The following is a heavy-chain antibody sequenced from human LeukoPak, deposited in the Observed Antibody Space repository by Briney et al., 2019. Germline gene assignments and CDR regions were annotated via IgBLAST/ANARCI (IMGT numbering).Heavy chain of an antibody. D-gene: IGHD6-19*01. Sequence: GGSLRLSCAVSGFTFSTYWMSWVRHAPGKGLEWVANMKQDGNEEYYVDSVKGRFTISRDNAKNSLYLQMNSLRAEDTAVYYCARPYSSGWYGVFNYWGQGTLVTVSS. CDR3: ARPYSSGWYGVFNY. CDR1: GFTFSTYW. CDR2: MKQDGNEE. V-gene: IGHV3-7*05. J-gene: IGHJ4*02.